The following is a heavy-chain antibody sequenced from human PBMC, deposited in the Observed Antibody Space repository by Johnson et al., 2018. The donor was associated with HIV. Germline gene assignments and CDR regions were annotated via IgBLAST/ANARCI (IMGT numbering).Heavy chain of an antibody. Sequence: QVQLVESGGGVVQPGRSLRLSCAASGFTFSTYAMHWVRQAPGKGLEWVAAISYDGSNKYYADSVKGRFTISRDNSKNTLYLQMNSLRAEDTAVYYCARDTGGGEPYDICGQWTMVTVSS. V-gene: IGHV3-30*04. CDR2: ISYDGSNK. J-gene: IGHJ3*02. CDR1: GFTFSTYA. D-gene: IGHD2-21*01. CDR3: ARDTGGGEPYDI.